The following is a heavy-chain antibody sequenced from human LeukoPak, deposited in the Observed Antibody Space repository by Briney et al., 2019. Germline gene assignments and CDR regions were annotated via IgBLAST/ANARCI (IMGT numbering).Heavy chain of an antibody. CDR2: INDSRST. CDR1: GGSFSGHY. J-gene: IGHJ4*02. D-gene: IGHD5-24*01. CDR3: ARAGDGYNYFDY. V-gene: IGHV4-34*01. Sequence: SETLSLTCAVFGGSFSGHYWSWIRQPPGKGLEWIGEINDSRSTNYNPSLKSRVTISVDTSKNQFSLRVSSVTVADTAVYYCARAGDGYNYFDYWGQGTLVTVSS.